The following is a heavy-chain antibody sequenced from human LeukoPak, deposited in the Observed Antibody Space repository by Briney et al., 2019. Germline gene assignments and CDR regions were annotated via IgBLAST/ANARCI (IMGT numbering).Heavy chain of an antibody. CDR1: GVTFDDYA. CDR3: AKDMQEKASSGRYYYYYYYGMYV. D-gene: IGHD1-26*01. V-gene: IGHV3-43*02. CDR2: ISGDGGSK. J-gene: IGHJ6*02. Sequence: GGSLRLSCAASGVTFDDYAMHWGREAPGKGLECVFLISGDGGSKYYAEYVKGRFTISRGNSKNSQYLQMNSLRTENTALYDAAKDMQEKASSGRYYYYYYYGMYVWGQGTTVTASS.